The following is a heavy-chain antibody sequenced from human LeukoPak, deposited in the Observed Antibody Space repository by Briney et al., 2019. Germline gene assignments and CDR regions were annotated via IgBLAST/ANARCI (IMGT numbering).Heavy chain of an antibody. CDR3: ARGGGYSYGCFDY. J-gene: IGHJ4*02. CDR1: GFTFSSYW. D-gene: IGHD5-18*01. CDR2: INSDGSST. V-gene: IGHV3-74*01. Sequence: GGSLRLSCAASGFTFSSYWMHWVRQAPGKGLVWVSRINSDGSSTSYADSVKGRFTISRDNAKNTLYLQMNSLRAEGTAVYYCARGGGYSYGCFDYWGQGTLVTVSS.